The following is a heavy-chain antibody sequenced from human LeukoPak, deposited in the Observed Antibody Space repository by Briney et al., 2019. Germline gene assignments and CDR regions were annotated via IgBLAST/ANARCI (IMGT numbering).Heavy chain of an antibody. CDR3: ARDFRYLRANGMDV. Sequence: GGSLRLSCAASGFTFSSYGMHWVRQAPGKGLEWGSVIWYDGSNKYYADSVKGRFTISRDNSTMTLYLQMNNLRAEDTAVYYCARDFRYLRANGMDVWGQGTTVTVSS. J-gene: IGHJ6*02. D-gene: IGHD1-1*01. CDR2: IWYDGSNK. CDR1: GFTFSSYG. V-gene: IGHV3-33*01.